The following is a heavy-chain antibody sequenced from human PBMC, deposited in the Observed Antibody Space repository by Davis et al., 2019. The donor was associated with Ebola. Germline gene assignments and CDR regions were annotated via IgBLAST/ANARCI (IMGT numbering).Heavy chain of an antibody. D-gene: IGHD1-20*01. CDR1: GYSFNYYW. V-gene: IGHV5-51*01. J-gene: IGHJ3*02. CDR3: ARPSITGTADAFDI. CDR2: IYPGDSDT. Sequence: GESLKISCKASGYSFNYYWIAWVRQMPGKGLEWMGIIYPGDSDTRYSPSFQGQVTMSADKSISTAFLQWSSLKASDTAVYYCARPSITGTADAFDIWGQGTMVTVSS.